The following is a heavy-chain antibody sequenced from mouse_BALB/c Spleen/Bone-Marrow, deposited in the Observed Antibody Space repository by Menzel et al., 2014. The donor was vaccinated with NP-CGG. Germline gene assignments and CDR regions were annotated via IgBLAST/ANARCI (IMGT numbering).Heavy chain of an antibody. Sequence: QVQLQQSGSVLVRPGASVKLSCKASGYTFTSSWMHWAKQRPGQGLEWIGEIHPNSGNTNYNEKFKGKATLTVDTSSSTAYVDLRSLTSEDSAVYYYARHYRYAYYFDYWGQGTTLTVSS. CDR2: IHPNSGNT. V-gene: IGHV1S130*01. CDR1: GYTFTSSW. J-gene: IGHJ2*01. CDR3: ARHYRYAYYFDY. D-gene: IGHD2-14*01.